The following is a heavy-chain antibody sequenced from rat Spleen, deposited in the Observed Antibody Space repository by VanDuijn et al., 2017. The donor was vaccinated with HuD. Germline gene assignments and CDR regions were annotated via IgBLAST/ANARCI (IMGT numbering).Heavy chain of an antibody. V-gene: IGHV2-13*01. J-gene: IGHJ4*01. CDR1: GFSLSNYG. CDR2: IWGNGNA. CDR3: ARLGGLWRGIYGVMDV. Sequence: QVQLKESGPGLVKPSLTLSLTCTVSGFSLSNYGVFWVRQPPGKGLEWMGVIWGNGNANYNSVLKSRLRISRDTSKSQVFLKMNSLQIEDTATYYCARLGGLWRGIYGVMDVWGQGASVTVSS. D-gene: IGHD1-2*01.